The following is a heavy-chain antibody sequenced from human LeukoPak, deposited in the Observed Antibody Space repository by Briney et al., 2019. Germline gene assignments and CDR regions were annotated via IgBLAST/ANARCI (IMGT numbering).Heavy chain of an antibody. D-gene: IGHD2-2*01. CDR3: ARGPIVVVPAAIYYYYYYMDV. CDR2: IKSDGSST. J-gene: IGHJ6*03. V-gene: IGHV3-74*01. CDR1: GFIFSDYW. Sequence: GGSLRLSCAASGFIFSDYWMHWVRQGPGKGLVWVSRIKSDGSSTSYADSVKGRFTISRDNAKNTLYLQMNSLRAEDTAVYYCARGPIVVVPAAIYYYYYYMDVWGKGTTVTVSS.